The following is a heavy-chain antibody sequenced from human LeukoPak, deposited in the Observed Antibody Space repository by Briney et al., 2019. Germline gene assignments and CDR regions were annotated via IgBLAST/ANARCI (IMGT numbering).Heavy chain of an antibody. D-gene: IGHD6-13*01. CDR3: ARISSSHDAFDI. V-gene: IGHV1-2*02. CDR2: INPNSGGT. J-gene: IGHJ3*02. Sequence: ASVKVSCKASGYTFTGYYMHWVRQAPGQGLEWMGWINPNSGGTNYAQKFQGRVTMTRDMSTSTVYMELSSLRSEDTAVYYCARISSSHDAFDIWGQGTMVTVSS. CDR1: GYTFTGYY.